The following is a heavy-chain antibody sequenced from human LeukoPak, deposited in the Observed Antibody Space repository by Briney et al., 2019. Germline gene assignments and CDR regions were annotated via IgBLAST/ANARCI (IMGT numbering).Heavy chain of an antibody. Sequence: KPSETLSLTCAVYGGSFSGYYWSWIRQPPGKGLEWIGEINHSGSTNYNPSLKSRVTISVDTSKNQFSLKLSSVTAADTAVYYCARLRLYCSSTSCFPFYNWFDPWGQGTLVTVSS. CDR2: INHSGST. D-gene: IGHD2-2*01. CDR3: ARLRLYCSSTSCFPFYNWFDP. J-gene: IGHJ5*02. CDR1: GGSFSGYY. V-gene: IGHV4-34*01.